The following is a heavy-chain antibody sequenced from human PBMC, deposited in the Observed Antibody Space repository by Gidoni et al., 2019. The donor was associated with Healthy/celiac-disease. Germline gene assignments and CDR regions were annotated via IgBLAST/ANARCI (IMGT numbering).Heavy chain of an antibody. Sequence: QVQLVQSGAEVKKPGSSVKVSCKASGGTFSSYAISWVRQAPGQGLEWMGGIIPIFGTANYAQKFQGRVTITADESTSTAYMELSSLRSEDTAVYYCARSEALRGYSYGSSYYYGMDVWGQGTTVTVSS. CDR2: IIPIFGTA. J-gene: IGHJ6*02. CDR3: ARSEALRGYSYGSSYYYGMDV. V-gene: IGHV1-69*01. CDR1: GGTFSSYA. D-gene: IGHD5-18*01.